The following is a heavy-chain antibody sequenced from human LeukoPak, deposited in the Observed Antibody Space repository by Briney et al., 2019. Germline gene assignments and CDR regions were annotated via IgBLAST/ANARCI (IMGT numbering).Heavy chain of an antibody. Sequence: PSETLSLTCTVSGGSISSYYWSWIRQPPGKGLEWIGYIYYSGNTNYNPSLKSRVTISVDTSKNQFSLRLSSVTAADTAVYYCARHRDYGSGWYGFDYWGQGTLVTVSS. CDR2: IYYSGNT. D-gene: IGHD6-19*01. J-gene: IGHJ4*02. V-gene: IGHV4-59*08. CDR3: ARHRDYGSGWYGFDY. CDR1: GGSISSYY.